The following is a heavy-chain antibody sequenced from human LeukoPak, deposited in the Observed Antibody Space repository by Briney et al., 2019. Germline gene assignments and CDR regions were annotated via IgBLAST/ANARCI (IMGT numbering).Heavy chain of an antibody. J-gene: IGHJ4*02. V-gene: IGHV4-34*01. CDR2: INHSGST. D-gene: IGHD5-12*01. CDR3: ARVYSGYVFD. CDR1: GGSFSGYY. Sequence: SETLSLTCAVYGGSFSGYYWSWIRQPPGKGLEWIGEINHSGSTNYNPSLKSRVTISVDTSKNQFSLKLSSVTAADTAVYYCARVYSGYVFDWGQGTLVTVSS.